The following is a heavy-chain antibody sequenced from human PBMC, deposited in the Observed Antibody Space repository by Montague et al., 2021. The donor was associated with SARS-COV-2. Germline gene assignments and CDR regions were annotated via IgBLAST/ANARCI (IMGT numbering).Heavy chain of an antibody. Sequence: SETLSLTCSVSGGSISSGSYWGWIRQPPGKGLEWSGTSDHSGITYYSPSLKSRVTISLDTSKNQFSLNLGSVTASDTAMYYCARVISAVAGANFYFDFWGQGTLVTVSS. V-gene: IGHV4-38-2*02. J-gene: IGHJ4*03. CDR2: SDHSGIT. CDR3: ARVISAVAGANFYFDF. CDR1: GGSISSGSY. D-gene: IGHD4/OR15-4a*01.